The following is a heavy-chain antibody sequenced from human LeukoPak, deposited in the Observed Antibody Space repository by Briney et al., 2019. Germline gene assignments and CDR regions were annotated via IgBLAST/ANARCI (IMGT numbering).Heavy chain of an antibody. J-gene: IGHJ4*02. CDR1: GGSISSSNW. CDR2: IYYSGST. V-gene: IGHV4-30-4*01. D-gene: IGHD3-22*01. CDR3: ARVTSSGYQFDY. Sequence: SGTLSLTCTVSGGSISSSNWWNWVRQPPGKGLEWIGYIYYSGSTYYNPSLKSRVTISVDTSKNQFSLKLSSVTAADTAVFYCARVTSSGYQFDYWGQGTLVTVSS.